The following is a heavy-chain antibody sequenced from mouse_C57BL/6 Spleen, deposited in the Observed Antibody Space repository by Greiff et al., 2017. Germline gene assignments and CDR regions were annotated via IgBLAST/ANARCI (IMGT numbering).Heavy chain of an antibody. CDR3: ARGSNWDDHWYFDV. Sequence: QVQLKQPGTELVKPGASVKLSCKASGYTFTSYWMHWVKQRPGQGLEWIGNINPSNGGTNYNEKFKSKATLTVDKSSSTAYMQLSSLTSEDSAVYYCARGSNWDDHWYFDVWGTGTTVTVSS. V-gene: IGHV1-53*01. CDR1: GYTFTSYW. CDR2: INPSNGGT. J-gene: IGHJ1*03. D-gene: IGHD4-1*01.